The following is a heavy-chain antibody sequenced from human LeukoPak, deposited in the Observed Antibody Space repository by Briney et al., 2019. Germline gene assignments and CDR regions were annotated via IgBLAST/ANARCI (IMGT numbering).Heavy chain of an antibody. V-gene: IGHV5-51*01. Sequence: GESLKISCKGSGYSFTSYWIGWVRQMPGKGLEWMGIIYPGDPDTRYSPSFQGQVTFSADKSISTAYLQWSSLKASDTAKYYCARSMTTVAYWYFDLWGRGTLVTVSS. J-gene: IGHJ2*01. CDR3: ARSMTTVAYWYFDL. CDR1: GYSFTSYW. D-gene: IGHD4-11*01. CDR2: IYPGDPDT.